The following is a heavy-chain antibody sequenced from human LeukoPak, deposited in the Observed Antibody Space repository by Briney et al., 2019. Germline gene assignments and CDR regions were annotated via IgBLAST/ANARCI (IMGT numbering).Heavy chain of an antibody. J-gene: IGHJ5*02. V-gene: IGHV4-39*07. CDR1: GGSISSGGYY. CDR2: IYYSGST. D-gene: IGHD5-12*01. Sequence: SQTLSLTCTVSGGSISSGGYYWSWIRQPPGKGLEWIGSIYYSGSTYYNPSLKSRVTISVDTSKNQFSLKLSSVTAADTAVYYCARDLNVDIVATIPHGFDPWGQGTLVTVSS. CDR3: ARDLNVDIVATIPHGFDP.